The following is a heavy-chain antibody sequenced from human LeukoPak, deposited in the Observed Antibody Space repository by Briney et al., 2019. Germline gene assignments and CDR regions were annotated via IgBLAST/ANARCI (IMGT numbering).Heavy chain of an antibody. J-gene: IGHJ4*02. CDR3: ARSPSLVYFDY. V-gene: IGHV4-59*01. CDR2: IYYSGST. D-gene: IGHD3-9*01. Sequence: SETLSLTCTASGGSISSYYWSWIRQPPGKGLEWIGYIYYSGSTNYNPSLKSRVTISVDTSKNQFSLKLSSVTAADTAVYYCARSPSLVYFDYWGQGTLVTVSS. CDR1: GGSISSYY.